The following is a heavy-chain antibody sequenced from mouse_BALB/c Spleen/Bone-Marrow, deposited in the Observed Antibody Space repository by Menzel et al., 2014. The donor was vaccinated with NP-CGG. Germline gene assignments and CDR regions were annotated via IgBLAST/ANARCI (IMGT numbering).Heavy chain of an antibody. CDR2: VDPANGNT. D-gene: IGHD6-2*01. Sequence: VQLQQSGAELVKPGASVKLACTASGFNSKDTYMHWAKQRPEQDLEWIGRVDPANGNTKYDAKFQGKATITADTSSNTDCLQLSSLASEDTDVYYCARNGLCGAWFAYWGLGALVPVSA. J-gene: IGHJ3*01. CDR3: ARNGLCGAWFAY. V-gene: IGHV14-3*02. CDR1: GFNSKDTY.